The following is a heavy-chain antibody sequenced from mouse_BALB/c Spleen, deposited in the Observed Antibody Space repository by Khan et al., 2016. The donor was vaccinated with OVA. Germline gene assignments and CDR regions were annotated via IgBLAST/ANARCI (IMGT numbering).Heavy chain of an antibody. CDR2: IDPESDKT. Sequence: VQLQQSGAELVRPGALVKLSCKASGFNINDYYMHWVKQRPEQGLEWIGWIDPESDKTFYDPKFQGKASITTDTSSNTAYLQLSSLTSEDTAVYYCARAGYCAWFGYWGQGTLVTVSA. D-gene: IGHD1-2*01. CDR1: GFNINDYY. J-gene: IGHJ3*01. V-gene: IGHV14-1*02. CDR3: ARAGYCAWFGY.